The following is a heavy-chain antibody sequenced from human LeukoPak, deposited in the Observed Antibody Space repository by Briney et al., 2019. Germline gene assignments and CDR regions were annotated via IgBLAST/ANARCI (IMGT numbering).Heavy chain of an antibody. J-gene: IGHJ4*02. CDR3: ARVRLLEWTPGPFDY. V-gene: IGHV4-61*01. CDR2: IYYSGST. CDR1: GGSVSSGSYY. D-gene: IGHD3-3*01. Sequence: NTSETLSLTYTVSGGSVSSGSYYWSWIRQPPGKGLEWIGYIYYSGSTNYNPSLKSRVTISVDTSKNQFSLKLSSVTAADTAVYYCARVRLLEWTPGPFDYWGQGTLVTVSS.